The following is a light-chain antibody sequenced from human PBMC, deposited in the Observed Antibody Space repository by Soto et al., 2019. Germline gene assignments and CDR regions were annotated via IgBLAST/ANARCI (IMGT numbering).Light chain of an antibody. CDR1: SSDVGTYTY. CDR3: CSYAGSYTHV. CDR2: DVI. J-gene: IGLJ1*01. Sequence: LTQPRSVSGSPGQSVTISRTGTSSDVGTYTYVSWYQQHPGKAPKLIIYDVIKRPSGVPDRFSGSKSGNTASLTISGLQAEDEADYYCCSYAGSYTHVFGTGTKVTVL. V-gene: IGLV2-11*01.